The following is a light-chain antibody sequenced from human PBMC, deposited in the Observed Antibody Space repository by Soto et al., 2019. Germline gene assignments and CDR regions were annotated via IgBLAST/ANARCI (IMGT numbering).Light chain of an antibody. J-gene: IGLJ1*01. Sequence: QSALTQPASVSGSPGQSSTISCTGTSSDVGGYNYVSWYQQHPGKAPKLMIYEVSNRPSGVSNRFSGSKSGDTASLTISGLQAEDEADYYCSSYTSSSTPYVFGTGTRSPS. CDR1: SSDVGGYNY. CDR3: SSYTSSSTPYV. V-gene: IGLV2-14*01. CDR2: EVS.